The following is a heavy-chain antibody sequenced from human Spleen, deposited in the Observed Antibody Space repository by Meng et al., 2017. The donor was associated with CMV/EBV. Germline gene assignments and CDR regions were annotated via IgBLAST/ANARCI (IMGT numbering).Heavy chain of an antibody. D-gene: IGHD3-3*01. CDR1: GFTFSSYW. J-gene: IGHJ6*02. CDR2: IYSGGNT. Sequence: GGSLRLSCAASGFTFSSYWMSWVRQPPGKGLEWVSVIYSGGNTYYADSVKGRFTISRDNSKNTLYLQMNSLRAEDTAVYYCARDIGVWSGDQYNGMDVWGQGTTVTVSS. CDR3: ARDIGVWSGDQYNGMDV. V-gene: IGHV3-53*01.